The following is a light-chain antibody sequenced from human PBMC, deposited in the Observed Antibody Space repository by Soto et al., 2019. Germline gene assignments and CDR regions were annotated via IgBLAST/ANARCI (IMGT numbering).Light chain of an antibody. J-gene: IGKJ3*01. Sequence: DIQMTQSPSTLSASVGDRVTITCRASQSISNYLAWYQQKSGKAPKLLIYKASSLESGVPSRFSGSGSGTEFTRTISSLQPDDFATDYCQHYKSYPFTFGPGTQVDIK. V-gene: IGKV1-5*03. CDR3: QHYKSYPFT. CDR2: KAS. CDR1: QSISNY.